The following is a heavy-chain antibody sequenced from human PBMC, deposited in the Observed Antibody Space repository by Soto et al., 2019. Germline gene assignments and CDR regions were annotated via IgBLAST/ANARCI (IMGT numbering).Heavy chain of an antibody. D-gene: IGHD2-21*02. J-gene: IGHJ2*01. V-gene: IGHV4-31*02. CDR2: IHYSGTT. CDR1: GESTTSGGDY. CDR3: AALTATYWNFSI. Sequence: SETRSLTWTVSGESTTSGGDYWAWIRQHPEKGLDWLGYIHYSGTTDYNPSLKSRLTVSVDTSKNQFSLSLSSVTAADTAIYYCAALTATYWNFSIWGRGTLVTFSS.